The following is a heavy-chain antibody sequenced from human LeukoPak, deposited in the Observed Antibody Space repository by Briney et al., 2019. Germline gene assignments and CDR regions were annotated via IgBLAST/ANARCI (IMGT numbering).Heavy chain of an antibody. CDR3: ARVGTVTTLNFDY. V-gene: IGHV4-59*01. J-gene: IGHJ4*02. Sequence: PSETLSLTCTVSGGSISSYYWSWIRQPPGKGLGWIGYIYYSGSTNYNSSLKSRVTISVDTSKNQFSLKLSSVTAADTAVYYCARVGTVTTLNFDYWGQGTLVTVSS. CDR1: GGSISSYY. CDR2: IYYSGST. D-gene: IGHD4-17*01.